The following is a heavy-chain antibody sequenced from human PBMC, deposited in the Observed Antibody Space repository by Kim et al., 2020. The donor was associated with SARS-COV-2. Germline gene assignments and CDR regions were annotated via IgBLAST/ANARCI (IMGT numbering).Heavy chain of an antibody. CDR3: AAVAGILFSPNAYGMDV. CDR2: FDPEDGET. J-gene: IGHJ6*02. Sequence: ASVKVSCKVSGYTLTELSMHWVRQAPGKGLEWMGGFDPEDGETIYAQKFQGRVTMTEDTSTDTAYMELSSLRSEDTAVYYCAAVAGILFSPNAYGMDVWGQGTTVTVSS. D-gene: IGHD6-19*01. CDR1: GYTLTELS. V-gene: IGHV1-24*01.